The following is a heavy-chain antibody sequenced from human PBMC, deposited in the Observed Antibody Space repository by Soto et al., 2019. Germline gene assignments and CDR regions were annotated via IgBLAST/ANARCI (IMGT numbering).Heavy chain of an antibody. Sequence: PVGSLRLSCAASGFTFSSYGMHWVRQAPGKGLEWVAVMWYDGSNKYYADSVKGRFTISRDNSKNTLYLQMNSLRAEDTAVYYCARAPPMVAAPFDYWGQGTLVTVSS. CDR2: MWYDGSNK. V-gene: IGHV3-33*01. J-gene: IGHJ4*02. CDR3: ARAPPMVAAPFDY. CDR1: GFTFSSYG. D-gene: IGHD2-15*01.